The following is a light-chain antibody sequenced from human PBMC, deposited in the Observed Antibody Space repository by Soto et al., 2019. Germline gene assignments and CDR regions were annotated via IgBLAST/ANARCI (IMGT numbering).Light chain of an antibody. Sequence: EIVMRQFPANLSGSPGEIVRLSCRASQSVSTNVAWYQQKPGQAPRVLIYGASTRATGIPARFSGSGSGTEFTLTISSMQSEDYAVYYCHQYNNWFTFGGGTKVDIK. CDR1: QSVSTN. V-gene: IGKV3-15*01. CDR3: HQYNNWFT. CDR2: GAS. J-gene: IGKJ4*01.